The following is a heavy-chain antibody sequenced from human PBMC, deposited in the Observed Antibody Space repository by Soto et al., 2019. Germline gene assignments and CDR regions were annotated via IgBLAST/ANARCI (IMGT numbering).Heavy chain of an antibody. CDR3: ARDRGYR. Sequence: EVQLVESGGGLVQPGGSLRLSCAASGFSVGDHYMKWVRQAPGKGLEWVSLIYSGGSTFYADSVKGRFTISRDNSKNTLFLQMNNLRVDDTAVYYCARDRGYRWGQGTMVTVSA. V-gene: IGHV3-66*01. J-gene: IGHJ3*01. D-gene: IGHD5-12*01. CDR1: GFSVGDHY. CDR2: IYSGGST.